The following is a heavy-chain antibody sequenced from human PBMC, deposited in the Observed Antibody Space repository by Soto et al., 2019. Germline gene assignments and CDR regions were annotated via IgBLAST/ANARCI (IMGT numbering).Heavy chain of an antibody. J-gene: IGHJ4*02. Sequence: QVQLVESGGGVVQPGRSLRLSCEASGFTFSSYAMHWVRQAPGKGLEWVAVISYDGSNKNYADSVKGRFTISRDNSKNTLYLQMNSLRAEDTAVYYCARSFGYSYPRKEDYWGQGTLVTVSS. CDR1: GFTFSSYA. CDR2: ISYDGSNK. D-gene: IGHD5-18*01. CDR3: ARSFGYSYPRKEDY. V-gene: IGHV3-30-3*01.